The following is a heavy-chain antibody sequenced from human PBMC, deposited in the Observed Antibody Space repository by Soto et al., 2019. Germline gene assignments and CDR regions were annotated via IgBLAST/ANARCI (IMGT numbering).Heavy chain of an antibody. Sequence: QVHLVQSGAEVKKPGASVKVSCEASGYIFTDYYIHLVRQAPGQGLEWLGWINCNNGYTNYAQKFQRRVTMTRDTAITTAYMDPSSLRPVDTAVYYCALDNDPDQYYHGMEVWGQGTTV. V-gene: IGHV1-2*02. J-gene: IGHJ6*02. CDR1: GYIFTDYY. CDR2: INCNNGYT. D-gene: IGHD1-1*01. CDR3: ALDNDPDQYYHGMEV.